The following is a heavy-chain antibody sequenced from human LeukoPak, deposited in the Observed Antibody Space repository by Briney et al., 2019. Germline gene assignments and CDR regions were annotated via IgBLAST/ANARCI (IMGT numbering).Heavy chain of an antibody. J-gene: IGHJ3*02. Sequence: SETLSLTCTVSGGSISSYYWSWIRQPAGKGLEWIGRIYTSGSTNYNPSLKSRVTMSVDRSKNHLSLKLTSLTAADTAVYYCARAADSTGHAFDIWGQGTMVIVSS. CDR1: GGSISSYY. CDR3: ARAADSTGHAFDI. V-gene: IGHV4-4*07. D-gene: IGHD6-25*01. CDR2: IYTSGST.